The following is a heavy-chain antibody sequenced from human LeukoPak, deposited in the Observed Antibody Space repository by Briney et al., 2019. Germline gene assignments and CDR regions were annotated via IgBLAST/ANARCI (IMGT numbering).Heavy chain of an antibody. V-gene: IGHV4-38-2*02. CDR2: IYHSGST. Sequence: SETLSLTCTVSGYSISSGYYWGWIRQPPGKGLEWIGTIYHSGSTYYNPSLKSRVTISVDTSKNQFSLKLSSVTAADTAVYYCAYPVDYFDYWGQGTLVTVSS. J-gene: IGHJ4*02. CDR3: AYPVDYFDY. CDR1: GYSISSGYY.